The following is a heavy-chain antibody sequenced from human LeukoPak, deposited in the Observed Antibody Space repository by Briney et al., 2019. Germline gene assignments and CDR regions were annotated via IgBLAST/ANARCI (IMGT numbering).Heavy chain of an antibody. D-gene: IGHD6-19*01. Sequence: ASVKVSCKASGYTFTSYGISWVRQAPGQGLEWVGWISAYNGNTNYAQKLQGRVTMTTDTSTSTAYMELRSLRSDDTAVYYCARDRRLYSSGWYGYWGQGTLVTVSS. CDR1: GYTFTSYG. J-gene: IGHJ4*02. CDR2: ISAYNGNT. V-gene: IGHV1-18*01. CDR3: ARDRRLYSSGWYGY.